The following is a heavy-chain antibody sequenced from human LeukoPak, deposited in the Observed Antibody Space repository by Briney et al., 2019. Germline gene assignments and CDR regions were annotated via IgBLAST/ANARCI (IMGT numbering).Heavy chain of an antibody. V-gene: IGHV3-23*01. CDR1: GLSFRNSA. D-gene: IGHD6-19*01. CDR2: ISNGGDDR. J-gene: IGHJ5*02. Sequence: PGGSLTLSCAPTGLSFRNSAVNWVRQAPRKGPEWVSTISNGGDDRYYAYCEKRRYTIPRHNFERTLSVHMQSLRLEHTAVYYCAKDDSGGTYSSGLNWFDPWGQGTLVTVSS. CDR3: AKDDSGGTYSSGLNWFDP.